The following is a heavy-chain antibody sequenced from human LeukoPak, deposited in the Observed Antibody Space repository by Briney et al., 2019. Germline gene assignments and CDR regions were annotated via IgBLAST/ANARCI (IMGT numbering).Heavy chain of an antibody. Sequence: ASVTVSCKASGYTFTNYAIHWVRQAPGQRLEWIGWSNAANGYTKYSQEFRGRVTITRDTSASTADMELSSLRSEDMAVYYCARGTGDLGFDYWGQGTLVTVSS. V-gene: IGHV1-3*02. CDR3: ARGTGDLGFDY. CDR1: GYTFTNYA. CDR2: SNAANGYT. D-gene: IGHD7-27*01. J-gene: IGHJ4*02.